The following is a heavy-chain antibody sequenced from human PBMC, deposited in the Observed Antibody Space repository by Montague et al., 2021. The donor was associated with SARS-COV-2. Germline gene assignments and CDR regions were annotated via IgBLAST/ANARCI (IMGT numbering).Heavy chain of an antibody. CDR3: ERKGRGRADLAY. D-gene: IGHD1-26*01. J-gene: IGHJ4*02. CDR2: IYHTGST. V-gene: IGHV4-4*02. Sequence: SETLSLTCVVSGDSFSTDNWWTWVRLPPGKGLEWVGVIYHTGSTKYKPSLKSRVSMSVDKSWNQFPLRFTSATAADTAIYYCERKGRGRADLAYWGQGTLVTVSS. CDR1: GDSFSTDNW.